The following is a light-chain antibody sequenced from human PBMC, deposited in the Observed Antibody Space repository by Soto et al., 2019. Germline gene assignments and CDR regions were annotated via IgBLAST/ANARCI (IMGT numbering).Light chain of an antibody. CDR3: LQESNYPLT. CDR1: QGVRDD. V-gene: IGKV1-6*01. Sequence: IQMTQSPSSLSASVGDRVTITCRAGQGVRDDVGWYQQKPGKTPKLLIYSASTLQSGVPSRFSGSGSGTDFPLPISVLQPEDFAAYYCLQESNYPLTFGGGTKVGIK. CDR2: SAS. J-gene: IGKJ4*01.